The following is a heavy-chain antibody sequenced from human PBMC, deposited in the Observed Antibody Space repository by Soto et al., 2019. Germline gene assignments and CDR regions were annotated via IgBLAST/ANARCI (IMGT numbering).Heavy chain of an antibody. V-gene: IGHV3-23*01. CDR2: IGGSGVNT. Sequence: PGGSLRLSCAASGFTFHSYVMTWVRQAPGKGLEWVSAIGGSGVNTYYADSVKGRFTISRDNSKNTLYLQMNSLRAEDTAVYYCARAYGDYVSDFDYWGQGTPVTVSS. CDR1: GFTFHSYV. D-gene: IGHD4-17*01. J-gene: IGHJ4*02. CDR3: ARAYGDYVSDFDY.